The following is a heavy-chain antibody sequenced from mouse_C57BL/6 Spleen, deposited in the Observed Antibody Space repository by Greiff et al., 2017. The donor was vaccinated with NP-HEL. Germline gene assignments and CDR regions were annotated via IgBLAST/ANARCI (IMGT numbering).Heavy chain of an antibody. CDR3: TRNYYGSSLYAMDY. J-gene: IGHJ4*01. D-gene: IGHD1-1*01. CDR2: LDPETGGT. CDR1: GYTFTDYE. Sequence: QVQLQQSGAELVRPGASVTLSCKASGYTFTDYEMHWVKQTPVHGLEWIGALDPETGGTAYNQKFKGKAILTADKSSSTAYMELRSLTSEDSAVYYCTRNYYGSSLYAMDYWGQGTSVTVSS. V-gene: IGHV1-15*01.